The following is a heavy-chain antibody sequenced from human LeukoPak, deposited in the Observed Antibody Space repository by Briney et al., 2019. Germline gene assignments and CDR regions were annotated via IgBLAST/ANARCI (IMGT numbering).Heavy chain of an antibody. D-gene: IGHD5-18*01. CDR3: ARDAGYSYGYSFDY. J-gene: IGHJ4*02. CDR2: IYNGGST. Sequence: GGSLRLSCAASGFTVSSNYMSWVRQAPGKGLEWVSVIYNGGSTYYADSVKGRFTISRDNSKNTLYLQMSSLRAEDTAVYYCARDAGYSYGYSFDYWGQGTLVTVSS. V-gene: IGHV3-53*01. CDR1: GFTVSSNY.